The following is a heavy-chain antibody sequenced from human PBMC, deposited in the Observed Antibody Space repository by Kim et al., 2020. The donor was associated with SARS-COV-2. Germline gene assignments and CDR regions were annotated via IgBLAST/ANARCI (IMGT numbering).Heavy chain of an antibody. CDR2: IKSKTDGGTT. CDR1: GFTFSNAW. V-gene: IGHV3-15*01. D-gene: IGHD2-2*01. Sequence: GGSLRLSCAASGFTFSNAWMSWVRQAPGKGLEWVGRIKSKTDGGTTDYAAPVKGRFTISRDDSKNTLYLQMNSLKTEDTAVYYCILLGYCSSTSCPYYYYYGMDVWGQGTTVTVSS. J-gene: IGHJ6*02. CDR3: ILLGYCSSTSCPYYYYYGMDV.